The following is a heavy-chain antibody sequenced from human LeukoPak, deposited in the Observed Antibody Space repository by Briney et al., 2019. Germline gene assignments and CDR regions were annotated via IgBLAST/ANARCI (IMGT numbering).Heavy chain of an antibody. CDR1: GFTFSNAW. J-gene: IGHJ6*03. CDR2: IKSKTDGGTT. V-gene: IGHV3-15*01. D-gene: IGHD2-15*01. CDR3: TTGPLGYCSGGSCYHRYYYYYMDV. Sequence: GGSLRLSCAASGFTFSNAWMSWVRQAPGKGPEWVGRIKSKTDGGTTDYAAPVKGRFTISRDDSKNTLYLQMNSLKTEDTAVYYCTTGPLGYCSGGSCYHRYYYYYMDVWGKGTTVTVSS.